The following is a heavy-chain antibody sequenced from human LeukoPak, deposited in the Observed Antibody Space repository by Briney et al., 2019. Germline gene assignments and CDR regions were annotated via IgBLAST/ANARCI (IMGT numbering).Heavy chain of an antibody. CDR3: ARTGAYYSGMYFFDY. V-gene: IGHV1-2*02. D-gene: IGHD3-22*01. Sequence: ASVKVSCKASGYTFTGYYIHWVRQAPGQGLEWMGWINPNSGGTNHAQKFQGRVTMTRDTSISTAYMELSRLRSDDTAVYYCARTGAYYSGMYFFDYWGQGTLVTVSS. CDR2: INPNSGGT. CDR1: GYTFTGYY. J-gene: IGHJ4*02.